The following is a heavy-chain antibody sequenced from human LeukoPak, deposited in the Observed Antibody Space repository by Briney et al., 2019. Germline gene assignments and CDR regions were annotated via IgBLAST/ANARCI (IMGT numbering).Heavy chain of an antibody. D-gene: IGHD3-10*01. V-gene: IGHV4-4*02. J-gene: IGHJ4*02. CDR2: IYHSGTT. Sequence: PSETLSLTCTVSGGSLSSSTWWSWVRQPPGKGLEWIGQIYHSGTTNYNPSLKSRVSISVDESKNQFSLNLTSVTAADTAVYFCARHPNYYGSGWGQGIQVTVSS. CDR1: GGSLSSSTW. CDR3: ARHPNYYGSG.